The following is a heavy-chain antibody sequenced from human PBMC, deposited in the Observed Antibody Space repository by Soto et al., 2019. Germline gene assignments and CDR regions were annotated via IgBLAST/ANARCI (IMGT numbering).Heavy chain of an antibody. Sequence: QVQLQESGPGLVKPSETLSLTCTVSGGSISSYYWSWIRQPPGKGLEWIGYIYYSGSTNYNPSLKSRVTISVDTSKNQFSLKLSSVTAADTAVYYCARLVVVPHCSGGSCSSYYYGMDVWGQGTTVTVSS. D-gene: IGHD2-15*01. CDR2: IYYSGST. CDR3: ARLVVVPHCSGGSCSSYYYGMDV. J-gene: IGHJ6*02. CDR1: GGSISSYY. V-gene: IGHV4-59*01.